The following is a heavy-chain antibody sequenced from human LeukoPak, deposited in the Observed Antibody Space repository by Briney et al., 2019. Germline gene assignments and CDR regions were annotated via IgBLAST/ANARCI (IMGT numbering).Heavy chain of an antibody. CDR3: ARLVGATDYFDY. CDR1: GGSTGSSSYY. CDR2: FYYSGST. D-gene: IGHD1-26*01. V-gene: IGHV4-39*01. J-gene: IGHJ4*02. Sequence: PSETLSLTCTVSGGSTGSSSYYWGWIRQPPGKGLEWIGNFYYSGSTYHNPSLKSRVTISVDTSENQFSLKVRSVTATDTAVYYCARLVGATDYFDYWGQGTLVTVSS.